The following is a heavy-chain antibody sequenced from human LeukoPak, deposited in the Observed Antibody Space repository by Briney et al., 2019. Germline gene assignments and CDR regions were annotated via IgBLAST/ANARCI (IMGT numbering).Heavy chain of an antibody. J-gene: IGHJ4*02. CDR3: AKDLGYCSSTSCYNFDY. CDR1: GFTFSSYA. Sequence: GSLRLSCAASGFTFSSYAMSWVRQAPGKGLEWVSAISGSGGSTYYADSVEGRFTISRDNSKNTLYLQMNSLRAEDTAVYYCAKDLGYCSSTSCYNFDYWGQGTLVTVSS. CDR2: ISGSGGST. V-gene: IGHV3-23*01. D-gene: IGHD2-2*01.